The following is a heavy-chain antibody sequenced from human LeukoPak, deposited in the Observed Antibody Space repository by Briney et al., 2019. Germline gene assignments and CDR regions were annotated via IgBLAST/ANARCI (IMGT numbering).Heavy chain of an antibody. V-gene: IGHV1-2*02. D-gene: IGHD6-13*01. Sequence: ASVKVSCKASGYTFTAYYMHWVRQAPGQGLEWMGWINPNSGGTNYAQKFQGRVTMTRDTSISTAYMELSRLTSDDTAVYYCARDNIAAAGYYMDVWGKGTTVTISS. CDR3: ARDNIAAAGYYMDV. CDR1: GYTFTAYY. CDR2: INPNSGGT. J-gene: IGHJ6*03.